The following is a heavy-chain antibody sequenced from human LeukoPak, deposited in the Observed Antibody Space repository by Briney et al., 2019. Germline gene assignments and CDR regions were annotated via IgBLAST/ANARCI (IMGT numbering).Heavy chain of an antibody. CDR2: ISGSGGST. J-gene: IGHJ3*02. Sequence: GGSLRLSFAASGFTFSSYAMSWVRQAPGKGLEWVSAISGSGGSTYYADSVKGRFTISRDNSKNTLYLQMNSLRAEDTAVYYCAKTDGYTSGAFDIWGQGTMVTVSS. CDR1: GFTFSSYA. CDR3: AKTDGYTSGAFDI. D-gene: IGHD5-24*01. V-gene: IGHV3-23*01.